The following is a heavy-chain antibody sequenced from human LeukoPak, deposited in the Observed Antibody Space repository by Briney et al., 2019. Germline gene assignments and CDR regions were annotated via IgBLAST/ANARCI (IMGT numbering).Heavy chain of an antibody. V-gene: IGHV1-69*04. J-gene: IGHJ4*02. CDR2: IIPILGIA. CDR1: GGTFSSYA. Sequence: GASVKVSCKASGGTFSSYAISWVRQAPGQGLEWMGRIIPILGIANYAQKFQGRVTITADKSTSTAYMELSSLRSEDTAVYYCARDSRNQPLDYWGQGTLVTVSS. D-gene: IGHD1-14*01. CDR3: ARDSRNQPLDY.